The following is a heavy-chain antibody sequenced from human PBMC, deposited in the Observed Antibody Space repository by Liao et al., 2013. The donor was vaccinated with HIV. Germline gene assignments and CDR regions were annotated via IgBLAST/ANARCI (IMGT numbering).Heavy chain of an antibody. CDR1: GGSFSGYY. J-gene: IGHJ4*02. V-gene: IGHV4-34*01. D-gene: IGHD2-2*01. CDR3: ARVPVVPAARFDY. Sequence: QVQLQQWGAGLLKPSETLSLTCAVYGGSFSGYYWSWIRQPPGKGLEWIGEINHSGSTNYNPSLKSRVTISVDTSKNQFSLKLSSVTAADTAVYYCARVPVVPAARFDYWGQGTLVTVSS. CDR2: INHSGST.